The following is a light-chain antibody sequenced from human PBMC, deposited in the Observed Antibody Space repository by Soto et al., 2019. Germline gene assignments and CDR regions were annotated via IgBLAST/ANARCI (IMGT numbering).Light chain of an antibody. V-gene: IGKV1-39*01. CDR1: QSISDF. CDR3: QLSNNVWT. J-gene: IGKJ1*01. CDR2: SAS. Sequence: DIQMTQSPYSLSASVGDRVTITCRASQSISDFLNWYQQKPGKAPKLLIYSASTLQSGVPSRFSAGGSGTDFTLTITSLQPEDSATYYCQLSNNVWTFGQGTKVDIK.